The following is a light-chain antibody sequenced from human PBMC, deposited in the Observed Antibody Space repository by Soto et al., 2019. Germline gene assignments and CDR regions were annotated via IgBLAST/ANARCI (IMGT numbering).Light chain of an antibody. J-gene: IGLJ3*02. CDR2: GNN. Sequence: QAVVTQPPSVSGAPGQRVTISCTGSSSNIGAGYDVHWYQQLPGTAPKLLIFGNNNRPSGVPDRFSGSKSGTSASLAITGLQAEDEADYYCQFYDSSLSGWVFGGGTKLTVL. V-gene: IGLV1-40*01. CDR1: SSNIGAGYD. CDR3: QFYDSSLSGWV.